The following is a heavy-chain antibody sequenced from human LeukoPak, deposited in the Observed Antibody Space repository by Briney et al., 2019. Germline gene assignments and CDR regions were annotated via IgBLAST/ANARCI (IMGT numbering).Heavy chain of an antibody. Sequence: GGSLRLSCAASGFTFSSYSMNWVRQAPGKGLEWVSSISSSSSYIYYADSVKGRFTISRDNSYNTLYLQMNSLRAEDTAVYYCARGPRDAFDIWGQGTMVTVSS. CDR2: ISSSSSYI. CDR1: GFTFSSYS. V-gene: IGHV3-21*01. CDR3: ARGPRDAFDI. J-gene: IGHJ3*02.